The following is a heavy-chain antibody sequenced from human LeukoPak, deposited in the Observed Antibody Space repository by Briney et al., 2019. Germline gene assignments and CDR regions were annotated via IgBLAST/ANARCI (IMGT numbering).Heavy chain of an antibody. V-gene: IGHV3-23*01. J-gene: IGHJ4*02. CDR3: AMLASQYLTSWFDY. CDR2: ISVGGGDT. D-gene: IGHD2/OR15-2a*01. CDR1: GFTFSSSA. Sequence: GGSLRLSCAASGFTFSSSAMSWVRQAPGKGLEWVSTISVGGGDTNYADSVKGRFTISRDNSKNTLYLQVNSLRAEDTAVYYCAMLASQYLTSWFDYWGQGTLVTVSS.